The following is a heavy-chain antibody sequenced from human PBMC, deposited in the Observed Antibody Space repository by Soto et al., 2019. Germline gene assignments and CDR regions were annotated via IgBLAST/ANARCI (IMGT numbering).Heavy chain of an antibody. D-gene: IGHD3-22*01. CDR3: ARVVVGYYYGMDV. J-gene: IGHJ6*02. CDR1: GGSISSSNW. Sequence: QVQLQESGPGLVKPSGTLSLTCAVSGGSISSSNWWSWVRQPPGKGLEWIGEIYHSGSTNYNPPLXXRXXISLEKSKNQFSLKLSSVTAADTAMYYCARVVVGYYYGMDVWGQGTTVTVSS. V-gene: IGHV4-4*02. CDR2: IYHSGST.